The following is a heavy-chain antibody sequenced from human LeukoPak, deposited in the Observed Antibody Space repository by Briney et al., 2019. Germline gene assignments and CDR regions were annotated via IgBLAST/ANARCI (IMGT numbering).Heavy chain of an antibody. CDR1: GGTFSSYA. CDR3: ARGRYGSGSPVTLDY. J-gene: IGHJ4*02. Sequence: SVKVSCKASGGTFSSYAISWVRQSPGQGLEWMGRIIPILGIANYAQKFQGRVTITADKSTSTAYMELSSLRSEDTAVYYCARGRYGSGSPVTLDYWGQGTLVTVSS. V-gene: IGHV1-69*04. D-gene: IGHD3-10*01. CDR2: IIPILGIA.